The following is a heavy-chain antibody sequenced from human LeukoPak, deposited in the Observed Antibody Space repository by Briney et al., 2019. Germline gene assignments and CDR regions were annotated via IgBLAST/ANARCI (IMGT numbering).Heavy chain of an antibody. CDR2: IYYSGST. CDR1: GGSISSYY. D-gene: IGHD2-2*01. V-gene: IGHV4-59*01. CDR3: ARGSLPGNPRDYCSSTSCYLSDY. J-gene: IGHJ4*02. Sequence: SETLSLTCTVPGGSISSYYWSWIRQPPGKGLEWIGYIYYSGSTNYNPSLKSRVTISVDTSKNQFSLKLSSVTAADTAVYYCARGSLPGNPRDYCSSTSCYLSDYWGQGTLVTVSS.